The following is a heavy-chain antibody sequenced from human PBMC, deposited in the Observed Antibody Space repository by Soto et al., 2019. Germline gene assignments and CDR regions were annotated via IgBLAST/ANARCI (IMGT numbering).Heavy chain of an antibody. CDR2: ISTYNGNT. D-gene: IGHD3-16*01. CDR1: GYTFKTYG. Sequence: ASVKVSCKASGYTFKTYGISWVRQAPGQGLEWMGWISTYNGNTNYAQKLQDRITMTIDTSTTTAYMELRSLRSDDTAVYYCARRLGSSYCGVDVWGQGTTVTVSS. V-gene: IGHV1-18*01. CDR3: ARRLGSSYCGVDV. J-gene: IGHJ6*02.